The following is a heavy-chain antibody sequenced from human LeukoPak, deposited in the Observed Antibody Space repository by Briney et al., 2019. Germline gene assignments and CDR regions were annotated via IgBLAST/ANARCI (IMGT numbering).Heavy chain of an antibody. CDR2: IWYDGSNK. J-gene: IGHJ4*02. Sequence: PGGSLRLSCAASGFTFSSYGMHWVRQAPGKGLEWVEVIWYDGSNKYYADSVKGRFTISRDNSKNTLYLQMNSLRAEDTAVYYCARDYYGSSGYYSPIGDWGQGTLVTVSS. CDR3: ARDYYGSSGYYSPIGD. V-gene: IGHV3-33*01. CDR1: GFTFSSYG. D-gene: IGHD3-22*01.